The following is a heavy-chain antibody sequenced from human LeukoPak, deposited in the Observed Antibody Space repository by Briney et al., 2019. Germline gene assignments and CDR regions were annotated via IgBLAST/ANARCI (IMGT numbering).Heavy chain of an antibody. D-gene: IGHD7-27*01. CDR2: IYYSGST. CDR1: GGSISSYY. J-gene: IGHJ5*02. V-gene: IGHV4-59*01. CDR3: ARDNWEFRNWFDP. Sequence: SETLSLTCTVSGGSISSYYWSWIRQPPGKGLEWIGYIYYSGSTNYNPSLKSRVTISVDTSKNQFSLKLSSVTAADTAVYYCARDNWEFRNWFDPWGQGTLVTVSS.